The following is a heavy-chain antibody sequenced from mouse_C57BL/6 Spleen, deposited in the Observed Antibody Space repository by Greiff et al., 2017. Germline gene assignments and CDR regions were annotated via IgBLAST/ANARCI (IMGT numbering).Heavy chain of an antibody. CDR1: GFTFSNYW. J-gene: IGHJ2*01. CDR2: IRLKSDNYAT. V-gene: IGHV6-3*01. Sequence: EVKLVESGGGLVQPGGSMKLSCVASGFTFSNYWMNWVRQSPEKGLEWVAQIRLKSDNYATHYAESVKGRFTISRDDSKSSVYLQMNNLRADDTGIYYCTGGRTRYFDYWGQGTTLTVSS. CDR3: TGGRTRYFDY. D-gene: IGHD1-1*01.